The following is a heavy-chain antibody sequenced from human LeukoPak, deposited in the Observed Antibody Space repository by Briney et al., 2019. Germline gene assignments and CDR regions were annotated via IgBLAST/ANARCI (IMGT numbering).Heavy chain of an antibody. D-gene: IGHD2-8*01. V-gene: IGHV1-2*02. CDR3: ARDKGYCTNGVCLGSNWFDP. Sequence: GASVKVSCKASGYTFTGYYMHWGRQAPGQGREWMGWINPNSGGTNYAQKFQGRVTMTRDTSISTAYMELSRLRSDDTAVYYCARDKGYCTNGVCLGSNWFDPWGQGTLVTVSS. CDR1: GYTFTGYY. CDR2: INPNSGGT. J-gene: IGHJ5*02.